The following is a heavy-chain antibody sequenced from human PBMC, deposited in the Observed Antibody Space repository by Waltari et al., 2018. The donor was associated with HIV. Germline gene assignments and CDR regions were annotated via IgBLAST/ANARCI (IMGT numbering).Heavy chain of an antibody. D-gene: IGHD5-12*01. CDR3: AKEWIRGGTHAGMDV. V-gene: IGHV1-24*01. J-gene: IGHJ6*02. CDR1: GYTLTELS. CDR2: FGPEDGET. Sequence: QVQLEQSGAEVKKPGASVKVSCKVSGYTLTELSMHWVRQAPGKGLEWMGGFGPEDGETIYAQKFQGRVTRTEDTSTDTAYLELSSLRSEDTAVYYCAKEWIRGGTHAGMDVWGQGTTVTVSS.